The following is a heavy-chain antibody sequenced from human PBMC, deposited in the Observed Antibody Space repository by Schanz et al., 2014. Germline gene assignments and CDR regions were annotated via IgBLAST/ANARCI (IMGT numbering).Heavy chain of an antibody. CDR3: ARGPSTGAFDI. Sequence: QVQLVQSGAEVKKPGASVKVSCEASGYTFTSYYIHWFRQAPGQGLEWMGLINPSVGNTNYAQKFRGRVTMTRDTSTSTVYMELSRLRSEDTAVYFCARGPSTGAFDIWGQGTIVTVSS. V-gene: IGHV1-46*03. CDR1: GYTFTSYY. J-gene: IGHJ3*02. CDR2: INPSVGNT.